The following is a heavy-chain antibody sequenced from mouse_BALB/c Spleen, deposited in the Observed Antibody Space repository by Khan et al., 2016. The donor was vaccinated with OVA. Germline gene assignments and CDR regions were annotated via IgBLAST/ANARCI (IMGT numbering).Heavy chain of an antibody. CDR2: ISGDSNTI. CDR3: ATSYFYGYYFDY. V-gene: IGHV5-17*02. D-gene: IGHD1-1*01. Sequence: EVELVESGGDLVQPGGSRKLSCAASGFPFSSYGMHWVRQAPEKGLEWVAYISGDSNTIYYADTVTGRFTISRDNPRNTLFLQMTSLMSEDTAMYYCATSYFYGYYFDYWGPGTTLTVSS. J-gene: IGHJ2*01. CDR1: GFPFSSYG.